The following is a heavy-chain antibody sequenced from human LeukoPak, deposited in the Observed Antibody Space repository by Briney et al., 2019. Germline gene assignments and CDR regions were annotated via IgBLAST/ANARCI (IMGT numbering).Heavy chain of an antibody. CDR1: GYTFTGYY. V-gene: IGHV1-2*06. D-gene: IGHD4-11*01. J-gene: IGHJ4*02. CDR3: ARAYSNYVDY. Sequence: ASVKVSCKASGYTFTGYYMHWVRQAPGQGLGWMGRINPNSGGTNYAQKFQGRVTMTRDTSITTAYMELSRLRSDDTAVYYCARAYSNYVDYWGQGTLVTVSS. CDR2: INPNSGGT.